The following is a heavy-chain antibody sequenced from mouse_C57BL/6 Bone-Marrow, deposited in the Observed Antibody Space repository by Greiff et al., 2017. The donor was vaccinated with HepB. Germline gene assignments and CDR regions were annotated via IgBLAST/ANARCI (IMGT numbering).Heavy chain of an antibody. CDR3: ARGDYYGSSYVGYWYFDV. CDR2: IHPNSGST. V-gene: IGHV1-64*01. Sequence: QVQLQQPGAELVKPGASVKLSCKASGYTFTSYWMHWVKQRPGQGLEWIGMIHPNSGSTNYNEKFKSKATLTVDKSSSTAYMQLSSLTSEDSAVYYCARGDYYGSSYVGYWYFDVWGTGTTVTVSS. D-gene: IGHD1-1*01. J-gene: IGHJ1*03. CDR1: GYTFTSYW.